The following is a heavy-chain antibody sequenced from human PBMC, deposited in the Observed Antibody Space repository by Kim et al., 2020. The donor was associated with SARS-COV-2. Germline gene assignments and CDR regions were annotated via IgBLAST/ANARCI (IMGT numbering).Heavy chain of an antibody. Sequence: YNEYAAFVKSRITSNPDTSKNQFCLQLNSVTPEDTAVYYCARGRSRRLDYWGLGTLVTVSS. V-gene: IGHV6-1*01. CDR2: YN. CDR3: ARGRSRRLDY. J-gene: IGHJ4*02. D-gene: IGHD6-13*01.